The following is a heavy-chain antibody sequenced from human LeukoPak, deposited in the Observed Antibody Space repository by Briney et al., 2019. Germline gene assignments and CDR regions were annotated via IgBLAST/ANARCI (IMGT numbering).Heavy chain of an antibody. CDR1: GYTFTSYY. CDR2: INPSGGST. J-gene: IGHJ6*02. V-gene: IGHV1-46*01. D-gene: IGHD3-10*01. Sequence: ASVKVSCKASGYTFTSYYMHWVRQAPGQGLEWMGIINPSGGSTSYAQKFQGRVTMTRDTSTSTVYMELSSLRSEDTAVYYCAREYYYGKDYHYGMDVWGQGTTVTVSS. CDR3: AREYYYGKDYHYGMDV.